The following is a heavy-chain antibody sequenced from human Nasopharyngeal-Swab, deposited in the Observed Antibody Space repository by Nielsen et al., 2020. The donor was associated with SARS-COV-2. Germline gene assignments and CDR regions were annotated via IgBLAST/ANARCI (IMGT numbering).Heavy chain of an antibody. CDR1: GGSISSYY. CDR3: ARENYDFWSGPNWFDP. D-gene: IGHD3-3*01. Sequence: SETLSLTCTVSGGSISSYYWSWIRQPAGKGLEWIGRIYTSGSTNYNPSLKSRVTISVDTSKNQFSLKLSSVTAADTAVYYCARENYDFWSGPNWFDPWGQGTLVTVSS. CDR2: IYTSGST. J-gene: IGHJ5*02. V-gene: IGHV4-4*07.